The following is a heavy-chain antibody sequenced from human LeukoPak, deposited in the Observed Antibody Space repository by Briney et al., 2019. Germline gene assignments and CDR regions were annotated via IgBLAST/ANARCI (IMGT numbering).Heavy chain of an antibody. D-gene: IGHD2-8*01. CDR3: TTDDYCTNGVCYPGFDY. V-gene: IGHV3-15*01. J-gene: IGHJ4*02. CDR2: IKSKTDGGTT. Sequence: PGGSLRLSCAASGFTFSNAWMSWVRQAPGKGLEWVGRIKSKTDGGTTDYAAPVKGRFTISRDDSKNTLYLQMNSLKTEDTAVYYCTTDDYCTNGVCYPGFDYWGQGTLVTVSS. CDR1: GFTFSNAW.